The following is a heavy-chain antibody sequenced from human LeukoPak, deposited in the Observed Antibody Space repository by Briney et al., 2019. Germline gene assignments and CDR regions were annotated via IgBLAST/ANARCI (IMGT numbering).Heavy chain of an antibody. J-gene: IGHJ4*02. CDR1: GFTFSSYG. CDR3: AKVGGTYYYDSGLGRGYFDY. D-gene: IGHD3-22*01. CDR2: ISYDGSNK. Sequence: RSLRLSCAASGFTFSSYGMHWVRQAPGKGLEWVAVISYDGSNKYYADSVKGRFTISRDNSKNTLYLQMNSLRAEDTAVYYCAKVGGTYYYDSGLGRGYFDYWGQGTLVTVSS. V-gene: IGHV3-30*18.